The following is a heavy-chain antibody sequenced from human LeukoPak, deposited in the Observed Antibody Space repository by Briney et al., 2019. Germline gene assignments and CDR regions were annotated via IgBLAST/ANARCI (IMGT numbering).Heavy chain of an antibody. CDR2: ISGSGGST. V-gene: IGHV3-23*01. D-gene: IGHD3-10*01. CDR1: RFTFSSYA. Sequence: PGGSLRLSCAASRFTFSSYAMSWVRQALGKGLEWVSAISGSGGSTYYADSVKGRFTISRDNSKKTLYLQMDSLRGEDTAVYYWAGGGFGEAYYYYYYMDVWGKGTTVTISS. CDR3: AGGGFGEAYYYYYYMDV. J-gene: IGHJ6*03.